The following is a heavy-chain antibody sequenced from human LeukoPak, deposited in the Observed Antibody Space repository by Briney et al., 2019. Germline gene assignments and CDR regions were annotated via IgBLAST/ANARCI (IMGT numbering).Heavy chain of an antibody. CDR2: ISYDGSNK. V-gene: IGHV3-30*03. D-gene: IGHD1-20*01. Sequence: GGSLRLSCAASGFTFSSYGMSWVRQAPGKGLEWVAIISYDGSNKYYADSVKGRLTISRDNAKNTLYLQMNSLRAEDTAVYYCATDGSYNWNYFDYWGQGTLVTVSS. J-gene: IGHJ4*02. CDR3: ATDGSYNWNYFDY. CDR1: GFTFSSYG.